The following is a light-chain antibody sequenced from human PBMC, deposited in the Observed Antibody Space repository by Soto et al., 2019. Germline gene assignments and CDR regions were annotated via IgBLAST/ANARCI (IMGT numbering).Light chain of an antibody. CDR2: KAT. CDR3: QQYNDFQYS. Sequence: DIQMTQSPSTLSASVGDGVTITCRASQNIGSWLAWYQQKSGEAPKLLISKATNLQSGVPSRFSGSGSGTDFSLTISSLQPVDSATYFCQQYNDFQYSFGPGTKLDI. V-gene: IGKV1-5*03. CDR1: QNIGSW. J-gene: IGKJ2*01.